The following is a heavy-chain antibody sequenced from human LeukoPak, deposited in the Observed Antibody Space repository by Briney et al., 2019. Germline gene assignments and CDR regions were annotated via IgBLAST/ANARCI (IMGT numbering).Heavy chain of an antibody. CDR1: GFTFSSYG. V-gene: IGHV3-33*06. J-gene: IGHJ4*02. CDR3: AKHGAGITVAGRRHLDY. D-gene: IGHD6-19*01. CDR2: IWYDGSNK. Sequence: PGGSLRLSCAASGFTFSSYGMHWVRQAPGKGLEWVAVIWYDGSNKYYADSVKGRLTISRDNSKNTLYLQMNGLRAEDTAIYYCAKHGAGITVAGRRHLDYWGQGTLVTVSS.